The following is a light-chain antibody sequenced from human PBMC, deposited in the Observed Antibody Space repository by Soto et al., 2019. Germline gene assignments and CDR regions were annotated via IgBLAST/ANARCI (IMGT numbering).Light chain of an antibody. CDR2: QVT. CDR3: SSYTGRSTVV. CDR1: RNDVGGYNY. J-gene: IGLJ2*01. Sequence: QSVLTQPASNSGSLGQSITISCTGTRNDVGGYNYVSWYQQHPGKVPKLIIYQVTNRPSGISNRFSASKSGNTASLTLSGLRAEDEAAYYCSSYTGRSTVVFGGGTKLTVL. V-gene: IGLV2-14*01.